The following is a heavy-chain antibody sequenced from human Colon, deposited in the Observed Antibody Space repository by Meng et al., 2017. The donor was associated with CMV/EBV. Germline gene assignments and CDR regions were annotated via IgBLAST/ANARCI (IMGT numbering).Heavy chain of an antibody. CDR2: IHSGGTSI. CDR1: GFSSAGFW. V-gene: IGHV3-74*01. D-gene: IGHD1-1*01. Sequence: EVDVAESGGVSMQPAGSCIFSWLVSGFSSAGFWVDWVRQAPGKGPLWVSRIHSGGTSISYADSVKGRFTISGDNAKNTVYLQMNSLRDEDTAVYYCLKLPPGYWGQGTLVTVSS. CDR3: LKLPPGY. J-gene: IGHJ4*02.